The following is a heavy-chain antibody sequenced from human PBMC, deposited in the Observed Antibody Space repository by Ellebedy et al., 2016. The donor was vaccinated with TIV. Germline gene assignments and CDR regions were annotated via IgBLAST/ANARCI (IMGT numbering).Heavy chain of an antibody. V-gene: IGHV3-64*02. Sequence: PGGSLRLSCAASGFPFSSFAMHWVRQAPGKGLEYVSGISANGARRNYADSVKGRFTISRDNSKNTVYLQMGSLRADDLAVYYCARETYSYTINDVFDVWGQGTTVTVSS. CDR2: ISANGARR. J-gene: IGHJ3*01. CDR3: ARETYSYTINDVFDV. D-gene: IGHD5-18*01. CDR1: GFPFSSFA.